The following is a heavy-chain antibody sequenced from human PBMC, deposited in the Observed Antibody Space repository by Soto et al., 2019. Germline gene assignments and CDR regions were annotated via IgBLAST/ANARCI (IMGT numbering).Heavy chain of an antibody. CDR1: GFTFSSYA. CDR3: ARDKPVAGTSYYFDY. D-gene: IGHD6-19*01. V-gene: IGHV3-30-3*01. Sequence: SLRLSCAASGFTFSSYAMHWVRQAPGKGLEWVAVISYDGSNKYYADSVKGRFTISRDNSKNTLYLQMNSLRAEDTAVYYCARDKPVAGTSYYFDYWGQGTLVTVSS. J-gene: IGHJ4*02. CDR2: ISYDGSNK.